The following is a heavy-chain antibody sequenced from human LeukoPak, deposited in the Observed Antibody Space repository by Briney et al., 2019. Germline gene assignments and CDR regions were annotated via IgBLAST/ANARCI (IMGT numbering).Heavy chain of an antibody. CDR1: GGSFSGYY. J-gene: IGHJ6*03. V-gene: IGHV4-34*01. D-gene: IGHD1-1*01. CDR2: INHSGST. CDR3: ARVYKTRSYYMDV. Sequence: SETLPLTCAVYGGSFSGYYWSWIRQPPGKGLEWIGEINHSGSTNYNPSLKSRVTISVDTSKNQFSLKLSSVTAADTAVYYCARVYKTRSYYMDVWGKGTTVTVSS.